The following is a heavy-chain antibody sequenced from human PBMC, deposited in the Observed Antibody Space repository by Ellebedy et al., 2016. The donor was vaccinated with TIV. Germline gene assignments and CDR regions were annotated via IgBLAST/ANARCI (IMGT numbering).Heavy chain of an antibody. CDR1: GDTFNSDV. CDR2: ISVSDYYT. V-gene: IGHV1-18*01. Sequence: ASVKVSCKASGDTFNSDVFSWVRQAPGQGLEWIGWISVSDYYTNCAQNFQGRVTMTTGASSNTVYMELRSLRSDDTAVYYCARDHVGGDVWGQGTTVIVSS. J-gene: IGHJ6*02. CDR3: ARDHVGGDV. D-gene: IGHD3-3*01.